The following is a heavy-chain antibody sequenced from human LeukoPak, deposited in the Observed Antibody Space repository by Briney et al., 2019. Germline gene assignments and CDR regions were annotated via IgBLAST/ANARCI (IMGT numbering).Heavy chain of an antibody. CDR1: GYTFSSYA. CDR2: INAGNGDT. D-gene: IGHD2-15*01. CDR3: AIHCTGGSCSRSYYFDY. V-gene: IGHV1-3*01. J-gene: IGHJ4*02. Sequence: ASVTVSYTDSGYTFSSYAMQWVRQAPGQRLEWMGWINAGNGDTKYAQKFQGRVTITRDTSASTAYMDLSSLRSEDTAVYYCAIHCTGGSCSRSYYFDYWGQGTLVTVSS.